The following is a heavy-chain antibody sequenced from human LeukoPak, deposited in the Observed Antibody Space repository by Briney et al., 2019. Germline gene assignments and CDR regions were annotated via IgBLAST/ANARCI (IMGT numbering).Heavy chain of an antibody. D-gene: IGHD2-21*02. J-gene: IGHJ3*02. CDR1: RGTFSSYA. Sequence: SVKVSCEASRGTFSSYAISWVRQAPGQGLEWMGWIIRIFGTANYAQKFQGRVTITTDESTSTAYMELSSLRSEDTAVYYCEYCGGDCSSVDAFDIWGQGTMVTVSS. CDR2: IIRIFGTA. V-gene: IGHV1-69*05. CDR3: EYCGGDCSSVDAFDI.